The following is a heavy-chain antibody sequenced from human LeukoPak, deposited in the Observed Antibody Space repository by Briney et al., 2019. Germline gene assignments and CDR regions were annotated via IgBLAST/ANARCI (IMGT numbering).Heavy chain of an antibody. CDR2: IYRDGTT. J-gene: IGHJ3*02. Sequence: GGSLRLTCAASGFTVSSNYMSWVRQAPGKGLEWVPVIYRDGTTYYADSVKGRFTISRDNSKSTLYLQMNSLRAEDTAVYYCARVDIIVVAKAFDIWGRGTMVTVSS. D-gene: IGHD2-15*01. V-gene: IGHV3-66*01. CDR1: GFTVSSNY. CDR3: ARVDIIVVAKAFDI.